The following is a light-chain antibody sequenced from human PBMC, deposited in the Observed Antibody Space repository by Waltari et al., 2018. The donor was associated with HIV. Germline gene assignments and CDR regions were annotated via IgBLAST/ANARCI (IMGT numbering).Light chain of an antibody. Sequence: DIQMTPSPSTLSASVGDRVTITCRASQSISSWLAWYQQKPGTAPKLLIYKASTLESGVPSRFSGSGSGTEFTLTISSLQPDDFATYYCQRYNTYPYTFGQGTKLE. V-gene: IGKV1-5*03. J-gene: IGKJ2*01. CDR3: QRYNTYPYT. CDR2: KAS. CDR1: QSISSW.